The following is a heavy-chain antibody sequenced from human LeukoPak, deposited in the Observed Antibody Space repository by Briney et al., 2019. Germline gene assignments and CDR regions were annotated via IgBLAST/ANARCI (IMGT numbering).Heavy chain of an antibody. Sequence: GGSLRLSCLASGFTFSSYPMYWVRQAPGKGPEYVSFISINGGSTLYADSVKGRFTISRDNSKNTLYLQMSSLRAEDTAVYYCVKAYCTTTSCYPDYWAREPWSPSPQ. CDR1: GFTFSSYP. D-gene: IGHD2-2*01. CDR2: ISINGGST. V-gene: IGHV3-64D*06. J-gene: IGHJ4*02. CDR3: VKAYCTTTSCYPDY.